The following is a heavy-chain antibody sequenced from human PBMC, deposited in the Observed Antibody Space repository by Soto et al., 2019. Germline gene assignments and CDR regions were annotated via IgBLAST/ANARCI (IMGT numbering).Heavy chain of an antibody. J-gene: IGHJ1*01. CDR2: ISAYNGNT. V-gene: IGHV1-18*01. CDR1: GYTFTSYG. D-gene: IGHD2-15*01. CDR3: ARDEYCSGGSCYSIVYFQH. Sequence: QVQLVQSGAEVKKPGASVKVSCKASGYTFTSYGISWVRQAPGQGLEWMGWISAYNGNTNYAQNLQGRVTMTTDTSTSTAYMELKGLRSDDTAVYYCARDEYCSGGSCYSIVYFQHWGQGTLVTVSS.